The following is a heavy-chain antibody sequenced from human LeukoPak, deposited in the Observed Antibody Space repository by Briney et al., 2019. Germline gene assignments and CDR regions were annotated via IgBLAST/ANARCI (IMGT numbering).Heavy chain of an antibody. Sequence: GGSLRLSCAASGFSFSTFSMNWVRQAPGKELEYVSMISGNGRSITYADSVKGRFTVSRDNSKNTLYLQMGSLRAEDTAVYYCARERSGYYFDYWGRGTLVTVSS. CDR3: ARERSGYYFDY. J-gene: IGHJ4*02. CDR1: GFSFSTFS. D-gene: IGHD3-22*01. V-gene: IGHV3-64*02. CDR2: ISGNGRSI.